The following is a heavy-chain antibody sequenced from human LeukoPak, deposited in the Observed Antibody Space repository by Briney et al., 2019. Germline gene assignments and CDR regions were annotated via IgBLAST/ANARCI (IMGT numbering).Heavy chain of an antibody. J-gene: IGHJ5*02. D-gene: IGHD4-23*01. Sequence: GASVKVSCKVSGYTLTELSMHWVRQAPGKGLEWMGGFDPEDGETIYAQKFQGRVTMTEDTSTDTAYMELSSLRSEDTAVYYCARGLTGGNPENWFDPWGQGTLVTVSS. V-gene: IGHV1-24*01. CDR1: GYTLTELS. CDR2: FDPEDGET. CDR3: ARGLTGGNPENWFDP.